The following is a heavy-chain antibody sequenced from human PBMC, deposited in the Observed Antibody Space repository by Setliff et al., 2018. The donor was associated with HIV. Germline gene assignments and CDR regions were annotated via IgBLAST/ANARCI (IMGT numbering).Heavy chain of an antibody. CDR2: IYHSGST. CDR3: GGNGYYSIDY. CDR1: GGSISSNW. J-gene: IGHJ4*02. D-gene: IGHD3-22*01. Sequence: SETLSLTCAVSGGSISSNWWSWVRQSPGKGLEWTGEIYHSGSTHYNPSLQSRVTISVDKSKSQFSLKLNSVTAADTAVYYCGGNGYYSIDYWGQGTLVTVSS. V-gene: IGHV4-4*02.